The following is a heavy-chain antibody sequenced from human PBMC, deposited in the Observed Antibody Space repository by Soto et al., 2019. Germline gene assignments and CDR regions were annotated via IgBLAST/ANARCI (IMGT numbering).Heavy chain of an antibody. CDR2: IIPIFGTA. CDR1: GGTFSSYA. CDR3: ARCSGGSCYQYYYYGMDV. Sequence: SVKVSCKGSGGTFSSYAISWVRQAPGQGLEWMGGIIPIFGTANYAQKFQGRVTITADESTSTAYMELSSLRSEDTAVYYCARCSGGSCYQYYYYGMDVWGQGTTVTVSS. D-gene: IGHD2-15*01. V-gene: IGHV1-69*13. J-gene: IGHJ6*02.